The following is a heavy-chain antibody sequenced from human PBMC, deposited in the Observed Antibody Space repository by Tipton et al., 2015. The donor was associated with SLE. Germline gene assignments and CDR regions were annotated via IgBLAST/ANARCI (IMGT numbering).Heavy chain of an antibody. V-gene: IGHV4-38-2*02. CDR1: GYSISSGYS. D-gene: IGHD2-2*02. CDR3: ASSQYCSDSSCYSFDY. Sequence: TLSLTCTVSGYSISSGYSWGWTRQPPGKGLEWIGSMFHGGSTYYNPSLKSRVTISVDTSKNQFSLKLSSVTAADTAVYHCASSQYCSDSSCYSFDYWGQGTLVTVSS. J-gene: IGHJ4*02. CDR2: MFHGGST.